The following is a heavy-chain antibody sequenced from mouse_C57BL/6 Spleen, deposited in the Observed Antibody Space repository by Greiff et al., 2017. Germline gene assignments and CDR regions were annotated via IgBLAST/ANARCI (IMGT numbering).Heavy chain of an antibody. CDR1: GYAFSSSW. J-gene: IGHJ4*01. V-gene: IGHV1-82*01. Sequence: QVQLQQSGPELVKPGASVKISCKASGYAFSSSWMNWVKQRPGKGLAWIGRIYPGDGDTNYNGKFKGKATLTADKSSSTAYMQLSILTAEDSAVYFCADYSNYESAMDYWGQGTSVTVSS. D-gene: IGHD2-5*01. CDR3: ADYSNYESAMDY. CDR2: IYPGDGDT.